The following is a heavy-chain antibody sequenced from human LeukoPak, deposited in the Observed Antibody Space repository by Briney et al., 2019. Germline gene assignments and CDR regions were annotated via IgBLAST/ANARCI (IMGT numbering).Heavy chain of an antibody. CDR2: IHYTGRT. V-gene: IGHV4-59*02. D-gene: IGHD4-17*01. J-gene: IGHJ4*02. CDR3: ARMVGGDYEDY. Sequence: GSLRLSCAASGFTVSSNYMSWVRQPPGKGLEWIGYIHYTGRTDYSPSLKSRVSLSVDLSKNQFSLELTSVTAADTAIYFCARMVGGDYEDYWGQGTLVTVSS. CDR1: GFTVSSNY.